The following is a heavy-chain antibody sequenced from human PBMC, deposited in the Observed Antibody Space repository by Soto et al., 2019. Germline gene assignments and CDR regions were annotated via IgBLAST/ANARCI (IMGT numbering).Heavy chain of an antibody. CDR2: VYPRDSDT. CDR1: GYIFIDYW. CDR3: ARPPLPGYSIHFNS. J-gene: IGHJ4*02. V-gene: IGHV5-51*01. Sequence: GESLKISCKASGYIFIDYWIGWVRQMTGKGLEWMGIVYPRDSDTRYSPSFQGQVTISADRSTGTAFLQWRSLKASDTALYYCARPPLPGYSIHFNSWGQGTLVTVS. D-gene: IGHD2-15*01.